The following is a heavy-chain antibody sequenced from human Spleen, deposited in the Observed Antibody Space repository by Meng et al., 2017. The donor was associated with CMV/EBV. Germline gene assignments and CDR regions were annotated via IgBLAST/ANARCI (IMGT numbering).Heavy chain of an antibody. CDR1: GYTFTGYY. Sequence: ASVKVSCKASGYTFTGYYMHWVRQAPGQGLEWMGWINPNSGGTNYAQKFQGRVTMTRDTSISTAYMDLRSLRSDDTAMYYCASGKGSSSVYFDYWGQGTLVTVSS. D-gene: IGHD6-6*01. CDR3: ASGKGSSSVYFDY. CDR2: INPNSGGT. V-gene: IGHV1-2*02. J-gene: IGHJ4*02.